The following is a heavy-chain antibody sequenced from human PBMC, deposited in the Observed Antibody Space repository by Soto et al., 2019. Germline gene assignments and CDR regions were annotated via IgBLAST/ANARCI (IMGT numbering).Heavy chain of an antibody. J-gene: IGHJ4*02. CDR3: ATSVVIPAPLDY. CDR2: IWYDGTKK. Sequence: PGGSLRLSCAASGFTLSSYGMHWVRQAPGKGLEWVALIWYDGTKKHYADSVIGRFTISRDNSKNTLDLQMNSLRADDTAVYYCATSVVIPAPLDYWGRGTLVPVPS. D-gene: IGHD2-2*01. V-gene: IGHV3-33*01. CDR1: GFTLSSYG.